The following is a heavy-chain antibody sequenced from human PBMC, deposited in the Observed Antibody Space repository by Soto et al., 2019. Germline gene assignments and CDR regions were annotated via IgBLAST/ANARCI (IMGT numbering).Heavy chain of an antibody. CDR1: GYTFTSYG. V-gene: IGHV1-18*01. Sequence: GASVKVSCKASGYTFTSYGINWVRQAPGQGLEWMGWISTYNGNTDYAQKLQGRVTMTTDTSTTTAYMELSSLRSEDTAVYYCARTFSCYGGKCWYFDLWGRGTLVTAPQ. CDR3: ARTFSCYGGKCWYFDL. J-gene: IGHJ2*01. CDR2: ISTYNGNT. D-gene: IGHD2-2*01.